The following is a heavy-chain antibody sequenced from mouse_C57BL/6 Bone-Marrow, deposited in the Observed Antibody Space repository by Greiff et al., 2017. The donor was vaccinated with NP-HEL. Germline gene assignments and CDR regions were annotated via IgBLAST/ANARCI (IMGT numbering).Heavy chain of an antibody. V-gene: IGHV1-61*01. J-gene: IGHJ2*01. CDR2: IYPSDSET. Sequence: VQLQQPGAELVRPGSSVKLSCKASGYTFTSYWMDWVKQRPGQGLEWIGNIYPSDSETHYNQKFKDKATLTVDKSSSTAYMQLSSLTSEDSAVYYCARSGDGFDYFDYWGQGTTLTVSS. CDR1: GYTFTSYW. CDR3: ARSGDGFDYFDY. D-gene: IGHD2-3*01.